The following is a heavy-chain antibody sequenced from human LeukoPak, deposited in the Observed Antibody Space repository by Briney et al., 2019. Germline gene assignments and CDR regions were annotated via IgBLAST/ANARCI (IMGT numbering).Heavy chain of an antibody. CDR3: ARGIYGSQSPIDY. Sequence: GGSLRLSCAASGFTFSDYYMSWIRQAPGKGLEWVSYISSSSKYTYYADSVKGRLTISRDNAKNSLYLQMNSLRAEDTAVYYCARGIYGSQSPIDYLGQGTLVTVSS. J-gene: IGHJ4*02. V-gene: IGHV3-11*06. CDR1: GFTFSDYY. D-gene: IGHD3-10*01. CDR2: ISSSSKYT.